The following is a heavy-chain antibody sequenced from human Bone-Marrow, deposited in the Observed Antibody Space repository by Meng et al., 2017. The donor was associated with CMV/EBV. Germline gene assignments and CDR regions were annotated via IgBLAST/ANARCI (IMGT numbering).Heavy chain of an antibody. CDR1: GYTFTSYD. CDR3: ARRTPIVGATSSPFDS. CDR2: MNPNSGNT. V-gene: IGHV1-8*03. Sequence: ASVKVSCKASGYTFTSYDINWVRQATGQGLEWMGWMNPNSGNTGYAQKFQGRVTITRNTSISTAYMELSSLKIEDTAVYYCARRTPIVGATSSPFDSWGQGTLVTVSS. J-gene: IGHJ5*01. D-gene: IGHD1-26*01.